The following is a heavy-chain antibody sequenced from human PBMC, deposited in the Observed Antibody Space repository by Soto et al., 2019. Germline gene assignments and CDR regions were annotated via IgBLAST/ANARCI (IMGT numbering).Heavy chain of an antibody. CDR3: ARILMNYYWLDD. CDR2: IYYRGST. Sequence: SETLSLTCTVSGASINSGDYYWRWIRQPPGKGLEWIGHIYYRGSTYYNPSLKTRAGISVDSSKSQVSLKRSSVTVADTAVYFWARILMNYYWLDDCGQGALGTVSS. J-gene: IGHJ5*02. D-gene: IGHD3-10*01. CDR1: GASINSGDYY. V-gene: IGHV4-30-4*02.